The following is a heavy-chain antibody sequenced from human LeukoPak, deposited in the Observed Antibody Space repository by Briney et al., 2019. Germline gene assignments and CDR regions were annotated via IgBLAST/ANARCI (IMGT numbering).Heavy chain of an antibody. V-gene: IGHV4-39*01. D-gene: IGHD1-26*01. J-gene: IGHJ4*02. CDR1: GGSISSSINY. CDR2: IYYSGST. Sequence: SETLSLTCTVSGGSISSSINYWGWIRQPPGKGLEWIGSIYYSGSTYYNPSLKSRVTLSIDTSKNQFSLKLSSVTAADTAVYYCARLVGAATDPFDYWGQGTLVTVSS. CDR3: ARLVGAATDPFDY.